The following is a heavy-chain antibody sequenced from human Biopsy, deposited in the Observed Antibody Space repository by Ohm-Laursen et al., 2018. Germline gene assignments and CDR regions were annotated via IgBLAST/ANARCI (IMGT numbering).Heavy chain of an antibody. CDR1: GFTFSSYG. V-gene: IGHV3-23*01. J-gene: IGHJ4*01. Sequence: SLRPSCSAPGFTFSSYGMSWVRQAPGKGLEWVSAITDSGGSTFYADSVKGRFTISRDNSKNTLYLQMTNLRAEDTAVYYCGRSYGIMAAPVHLWGQGTLVTVSS. CDR2: ITDSGGST. CDR3: GRSYGIMAAPVHL. D-gene: IGHD3-16*01.